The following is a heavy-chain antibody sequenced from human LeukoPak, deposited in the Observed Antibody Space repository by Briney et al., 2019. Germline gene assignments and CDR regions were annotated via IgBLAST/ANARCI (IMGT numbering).Heavy chain of an antibody. D-gene: IGHD5-18*01. CDR2: IITIFGSS. J-gene: IGHJ5*02. Sequence: SVKVSCKASGGTFNNYAINSVRQAPGQRLEWMGGIITIFGSSNYAQKLQGRATITADESTTTAYMELSSLRSDDTAVYYCARARGYSYGEDNWFDPWGQGTLVTVSS. CDR1: GGTFNNYA. CDR3: ARARGYSYGEDNWFDP. V-gene: IGHV1-69*13.